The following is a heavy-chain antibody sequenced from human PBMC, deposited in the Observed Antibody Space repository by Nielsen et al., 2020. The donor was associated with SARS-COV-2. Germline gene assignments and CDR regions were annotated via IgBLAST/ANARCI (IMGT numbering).Heavy chain of an antibody. CDR1: GGSISSNNW. D-gene: IGHD3-3*01. V-gene: IGHV4-4*02. J-gene: IGHJ6*02. Sequence: SETLSLTCAVSGGSISSNNWWSWVRQPPGKGLEWIGEIYHSGSTNYNPSLKSRVTISVDKSKNQFSLKLSSVTAADTAVYYCASATYYDFWSGPGGDYYYGMDVWGQGTTVTVSS. CDR3: ASATYYDFWSGPGGDYYYGMDV. CDR2: IYHSGST.